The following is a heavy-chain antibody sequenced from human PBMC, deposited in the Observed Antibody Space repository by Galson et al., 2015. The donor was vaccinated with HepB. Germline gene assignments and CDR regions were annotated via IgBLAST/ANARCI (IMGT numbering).Heavy chain of an antibody. D-gene: IGHD5-12*01. CDR3: ARQTSGYDGGLGNDY. Sequence: SLRLSCAASGFTFSSYSMNWVRQAPGKGLEWVAVISYDGSNKYYADSVKGRFTISRDNSKNTLYLQMNSLRAEDTAVYYCARQTSGYDGGLGNDYWGQGTLVTVSS. CDR1: GFTFSSYS. CDR2: ISYDGSNK. V-gene: IGHV3-30*03. J-gene: IGHJ4*02.